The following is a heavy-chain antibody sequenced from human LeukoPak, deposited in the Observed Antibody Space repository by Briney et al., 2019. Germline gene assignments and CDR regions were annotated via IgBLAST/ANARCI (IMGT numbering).Heavy chain of an antibody. V-gene: IGHV3-23*01. CDR3: AKDPRSLIAVAGTFDY. CDR2: ISGSGGST. J-gene: IGHJ4*02. CDR1: GFTFSSYA. Sequence: GGSLRLSCAASGFTFSSYAMSWVRQAPGKGLEWVSAISGSGGSTYYADPVKGRFTISRDNSKNTLYLQMNSLRAEDTAVYYCAKDPRSLIAVAGTFDYWGQGTLVTVSS. D-gene: IGHD6-19*01.